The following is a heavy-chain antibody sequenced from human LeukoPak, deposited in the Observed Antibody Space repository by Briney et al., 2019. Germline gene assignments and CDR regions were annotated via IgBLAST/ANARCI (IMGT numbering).Heavy chain of an antibody. D-gene: IGHD4-17*01. V-gene: IGHV4-31*03. J-gene: IGHJ6*03. CDR2: IYYSGST. CDR1: GGSISSGGYY. Sequence: SETLSLTCTVSGGSISSGGYYWSWIRQHPGKGLEWIGYIYYSGSTYYNPSLKSRVTISVDTSKNQFSLKLSSVTAADTAVYYCAREDYGGYGTYYYYYYMDVWGKGTTVTVSS. CDR3: AREDYGGYGTYYYYYYMDV.